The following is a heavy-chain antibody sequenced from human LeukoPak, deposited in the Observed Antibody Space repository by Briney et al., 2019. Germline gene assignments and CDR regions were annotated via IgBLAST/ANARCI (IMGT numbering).Heavy chain of an antibody. CDR2: IYPGDSDT. CDR3: ARSEVDILYYFDY. Sequence: GESLKISCQGSGYSFTSYWIGWVRQMPGKGLEWMGIIYPGDSDTRYSPSFQGQVTISADKSISTAYLQWSSLKASDTAMYYCARSEVDILYYFDYWGQGTLVTVSS. CDR1: GYSFTSYW. J-gene: IGHJ4*02. V-gene: IGHV5-51*01. D-gene: IGHD2-2*03.